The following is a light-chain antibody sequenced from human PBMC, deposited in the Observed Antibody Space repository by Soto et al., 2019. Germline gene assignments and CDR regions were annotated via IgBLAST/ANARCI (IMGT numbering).Light chain of an antibody. CDR3: QVYGNSPMYT. Sequence: EIVLTQSPGTLSLSPGERATVSCRASQSVSNSSLAWYHQKPGQAPRLLLFAASRRATGIPDTFSGSGSGTDFTLSISRLEPEDFAVYYCQVYGNSPMYTFGQGTRLEIK. J-gene: IGKJ2*01. CDR1: QSVSNSS. CDR2: AAS. V-gene: IGKV3-20*01.